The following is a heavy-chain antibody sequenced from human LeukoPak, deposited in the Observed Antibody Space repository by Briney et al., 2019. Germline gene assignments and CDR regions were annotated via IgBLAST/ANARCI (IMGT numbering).Heavy chain of an antibody. CDR1: GYTFTAYY. CDR2: INPNSGGT. CDR3: ASPWGRWFGELIWYFDL. Sequence: GASVKVSCKASGYTFTAYYIHWVRQAPGQGLEWMGWINPNSGGTNYAQRFQGRVTMTRDTSITTAYMELSRLRSDDTAVYYCASPWGRWFGELIWYFDLWGRGTLVTVSP. J-gene: IGHJ2*01. D-gene: IGHD3-10*01. V-gene: IGHV1-2*02.